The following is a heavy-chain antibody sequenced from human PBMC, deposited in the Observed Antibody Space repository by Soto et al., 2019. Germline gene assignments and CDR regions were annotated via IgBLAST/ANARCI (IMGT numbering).Heavy chain of an antibody. CDR1: GYTFTSYA. CDR2: INAGNGNT. J-gene: IGHJ5*02. Sequence: QVQLVQSGAEVKKPGASVKVSCKASGYTFTSYAMHWVRQAPGQRLEWMGWINAGNGNTKYSQKFQGRVTITRDTSASTAYMELSSLRSEDTAVYYCAGDRVPAATPLAWFDPWGQGTLVTVSS. D-gene: IGHD2-2*01. CDR3: AGDRVPAATPLAWFDP. V-gene: IGHV1-3*01.